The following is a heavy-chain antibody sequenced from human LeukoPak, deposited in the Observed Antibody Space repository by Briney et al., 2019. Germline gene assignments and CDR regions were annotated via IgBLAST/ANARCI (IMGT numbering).Heavy chain of an antibody. Sequence: SETLSLTCTVSGGSISSYYWSWIRQPARKGLEWIGRIYTSGSTNYNPSLKSRVTMSVDTSKNQFSLKLSSVTAADTAVYYCATSSVAGLYYYYYYGMDVWGQGTTVTVSS. CDR3: ATSSVAGLYYYYYYGMDV. CDR1: GGSISSYY. V-gene: IGHV4-4*07. D-gene: IGHD6-19*01. J-gene: IGHJ6*02. CDR2: IYTSGST.